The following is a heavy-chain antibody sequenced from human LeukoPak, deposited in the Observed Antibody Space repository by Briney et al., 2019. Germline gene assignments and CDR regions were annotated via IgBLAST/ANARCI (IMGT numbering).Heavy chain of an antibody. CDR3: ARDRQPSWYRGLDV. V-gene: IGHV4-59*01. CDR2: IYSSGST. J-gene: IGHJ6*02. CDR1: GDSISTSY. D-gene: IGHD6-13*01. Sequence: PSETLSLTCTVSGDSISTSYLSWIRQPPGKGLEWIGHIYSSGSTKYNPSLSGRVTISADTSKNQLYLKLTAVTAADTAVYYCARDRQPSWYRGLDVWGQGTTVTVSS.